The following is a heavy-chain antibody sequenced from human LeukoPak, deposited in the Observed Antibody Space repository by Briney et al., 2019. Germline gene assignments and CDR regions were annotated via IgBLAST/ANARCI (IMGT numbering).Heavy chain of an antibody. D-gene: IGHD4/OR15-4a*01. J-gene: IGHJ4*02. Sequence: GGSLRLSCAASGFTVSSNYMSWVRQAPGKGLEWVSVIYSGGSTYYADSVKGRFTISRDNSKNTLYLQMNSLRAEDTAVYYCARADYPFAPFDYWGQGTLVTVSS. V-gene: IGHV3-66*01. CDR3: ARADYPFAPFDY. CDR1: GFTVSSNY. CDR2: IYSGGST.